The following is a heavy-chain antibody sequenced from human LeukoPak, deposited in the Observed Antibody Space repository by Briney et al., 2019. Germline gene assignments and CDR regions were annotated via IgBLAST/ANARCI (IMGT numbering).Heavy chain of an antibody. CDR1: GGTFSSYA. D-gene: IGHD1-1*01. Sequence: SVKVSCKASGGTFSSYAISWVRQAPGQGLEWMGGIIPIFGTANYAQKFQGRVTITADESTSTAYMELSSLRSEDAAVYYCARSGGLERRLGVWGQGTLVTVSS. CDR2: IIPIFGTA. V-gene: IGHV1-69*13. CDR3: ARSGGLERRLGV. J-gene: IGHJ4*02.